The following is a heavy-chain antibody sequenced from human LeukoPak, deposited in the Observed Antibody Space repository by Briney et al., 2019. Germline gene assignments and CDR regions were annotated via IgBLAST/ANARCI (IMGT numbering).Heavy chain of an antibody. Sequence: GGSLRLSCAASGFTFSSYAMSWVRQAPGKGLEWVSAISGSGGSTYYADSVKGRFTISRDNSKNTLYLQMNSLRAEDTAVYYCAKVFPYYDSSGRYFDYWGQGTLVTVSS. CDR2: ISGSGGST. J-gene: IGHJ4*02. CDR1: GFTFSSYA. V-gene: IGHV3-23*01. CDR3: AKVFPYYDSSGRYFDY. D-gene: IGHD3-22*01.